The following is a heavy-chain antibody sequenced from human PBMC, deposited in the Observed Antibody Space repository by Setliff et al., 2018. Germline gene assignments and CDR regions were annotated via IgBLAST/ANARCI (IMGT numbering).Heavy chain of an antibody. V-gene: IGHV3-48*03. J-gene: IGHJ4*02. CDR3: ACPDILTGLYDY. CDR2: ISSSGSTI. Sequence: GGSLRLSCAASGFTFSSYEMNWVRQAPGKGLEWVSYISSSGSTIYYADSVEGRFTISRDNAKNSLYLQMNSLRAEDTAVYYCACPDILTGLYDYWGQGTLVTVSS. D-gene: IGHD3-9*01. CDR1: GFTFSSYE.